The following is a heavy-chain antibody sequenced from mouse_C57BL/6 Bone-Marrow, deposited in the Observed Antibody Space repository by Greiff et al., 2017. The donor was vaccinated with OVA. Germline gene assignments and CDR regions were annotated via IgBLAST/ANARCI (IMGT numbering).Heavy chain of an antibody. V-gene: IGHV1-62-2*01. J-gene: IGHJ3*01. CDR3: ARHEGYYAAWFAY. CDR2: FYPGSGSI. Sequence: VQLQQSGAELVKPGASVKLSCKASGYTFTEYTIHWVKQRSGQGLEWIGGFYPGSGSIKYNEKFKDKAILTADKSSSTVYMEVSNVTSEGCAVYFCARHEGYYAAWFAYWGQGTLVTVSA. D-gene: IGHD1-1*02. CDR1: GYTFTEYT.